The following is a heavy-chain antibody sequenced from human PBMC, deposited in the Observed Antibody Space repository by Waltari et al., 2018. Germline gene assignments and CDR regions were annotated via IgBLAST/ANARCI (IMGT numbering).Heavy chain of an antibody. CDR2: INPNSGDT. J-gene: IGHJ4*02. D-gene: IGHD4-17*01. CDR3: ARDLGSDYGNRDY. CDR1: GYSLTESA. Sequence: QVQLVQSGAEVKKPGASVTVSCRVSGYSLTESALDWGRQAPGKGLEWVGRINPNSGDTNYAQKFQGRVTLTRDTSINTAYMELSSLKSDDTAVYYCARDLGSDYGNRDYWGQGTLVTVPS. V-gene: IGHV1-2*06.